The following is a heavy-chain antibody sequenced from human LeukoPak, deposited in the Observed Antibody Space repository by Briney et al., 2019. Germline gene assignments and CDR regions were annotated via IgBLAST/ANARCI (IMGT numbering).Heavy chain of an antibody. J-gene: IGHJ4*02. CDR2: IWYDGSNK. CDR3: ARDALGFPYYYDSSGYLGY. CDR1: GFTFSSYG. D-gene: IGHD3-22*01. Sequence: GGSLRLSCAASGFTFSSYGMHWVRQAPGKGLEWVAVIWYDGSNKYYADSVKGRFTISRDNSKNTLYLQMNSLRAEDTAVYYCARDALGFPYYYDSSGYLGYWGQGTLVTVSS. V-gene: IGHV3-33*01.